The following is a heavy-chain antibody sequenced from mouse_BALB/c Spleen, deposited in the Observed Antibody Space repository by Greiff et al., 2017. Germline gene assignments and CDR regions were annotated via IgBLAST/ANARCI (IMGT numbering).Heavy chain of an antibody. CDR2: IYPGDGDT. CDR1: GYTFTSYW. CDR3: ARSYGYDGEWFAY. J-gene: IGHJ3*01. Sequence: VQLQQSGAELARPGASVKLSCKASGYTFTSYWMQWVKQRPGQGLEWIGAIYPGDGDTRYTQKFKGKATLTADKSSSTAYMQLSSLASEDSAVYYCARSYGYDGEWFAYWGQGTLVTVSA. V-gene: IGHV1-87*01. D-gene: IGHD2-2*01.